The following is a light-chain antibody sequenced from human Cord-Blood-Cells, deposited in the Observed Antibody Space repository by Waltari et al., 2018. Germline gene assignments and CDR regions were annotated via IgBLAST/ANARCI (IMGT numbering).Light chain of an antibody. V-gene: IGLV2-23*03. CDR1: SSDVGSYNL. CDR3: CSYAGSSTFLVV. J-gene: IGLJ2*01. Sequence: QSALTQPASVSGSPGQSITISCTGTSSDVGSYNLVSWYQQHPGKAPKLMIYEGSKRPSGVSIRFSGSKSGNTASLTISGLQAEDEADYYCCSYAGSSTFLVVFGGGTKLTVL. CDR2: EGS.